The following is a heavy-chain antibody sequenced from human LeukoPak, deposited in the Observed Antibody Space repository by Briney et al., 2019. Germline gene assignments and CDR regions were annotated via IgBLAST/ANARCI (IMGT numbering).Heavy chain of an antibody. D-gene: IGHD2-8*01. V-gene: IGHV3-23*01. CDR1: GFTFSNYA. Sequence: GGSLRLSCAASGFTFSNYAMTWVRQAPGKGLEWVSTISGGGDSTYYADSVRGRFTTSRDDSKSTLYLQMNSLRAEETAVYYCAKTPDYCTNGVCYTLHYFDYWGQGTLVTVSS. J-gene: IGHJ4*02. CDR3: AKTPDYCTNGVCYTLHYFDY. CDR2: ISGGGDST.